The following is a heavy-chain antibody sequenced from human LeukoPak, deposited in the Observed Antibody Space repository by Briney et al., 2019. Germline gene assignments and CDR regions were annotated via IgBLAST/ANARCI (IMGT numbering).Heavy chain of an antibody. CDR3: ARDRTTSRYCSGGSCYSAWTDFDY. J-gene: IGHJ4*02. V-gene: IGHV1-2*02. CDR1: GYTFTGYY. D-gene: IGHD2-15*01. CDR2: INPNSGGT. Sequence: ASVKVSCKASGYTFTGYYVHWVRQAPGQGLEWMGWINPNSGGTNYAQKFQGRVTMTRDTSISTAYMELSRLRSDDTAVYYCARDRTTSRYCSGGSCYSAWTDFDYWGQGTLVTVSS.